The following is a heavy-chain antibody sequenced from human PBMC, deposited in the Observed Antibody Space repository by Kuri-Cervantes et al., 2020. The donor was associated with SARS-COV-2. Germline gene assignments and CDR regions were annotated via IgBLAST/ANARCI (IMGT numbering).Heavy chain of an antibody. CDR2: ISSSSSYI. CDR1: GFTFSSYS. V-gene: IGHV3-21*01. D-gene: IGHD3-22*01. CDR3: ARETSGYYYLDFDY. J-gene: IGHJ4*02. Sequence: GGSLRLSCAASGFTFSSYSMNWVRQAPGKGLEWVSSISSSSSYIYYADSVKGRFTISRDNAKNSRYLQMNSLRAEDTAVYYCARETSGYYYLDFDYWGQGTLVTVSS.